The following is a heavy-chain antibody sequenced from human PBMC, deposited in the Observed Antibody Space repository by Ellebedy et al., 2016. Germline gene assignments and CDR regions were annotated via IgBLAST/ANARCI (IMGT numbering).Heavy chain of an antibody. CDR2: IKGKSDGEAT. Sequence: GGSLRLSCAASGFTLSNAWMSWVRQAPGKGLEWVGRIKGKSDGEATDYAAPVKGRFTMSRDGSKNTLYLQMNSLKNEDTAVYYCTTDSLILPWSYGDYWGQGTLVTVSS. V-gene: IGHV3-15*01. CDR1: GFTLSNAW. CDR3: TTDSLILPWSYGDY. D-gene: IGHD2-8*01. J-gene: IGHJ4*02.